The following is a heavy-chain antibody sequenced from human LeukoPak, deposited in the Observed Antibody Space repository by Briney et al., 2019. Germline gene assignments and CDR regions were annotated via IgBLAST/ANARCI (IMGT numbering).Heavy chain of an antibody. CDR1: GYIFTKYV. CDR2: IKAGNGDT. D-gene: IGHD2-21*01. V-gene: IGHV1-3*01. J-gene: IGHJ4*02. CDR3: ARDDCGDTCYPGGY. Sequence: ASVKVSFKASGYIFTKYVVHWVRQAPGQRPEWMGWIKAGNGDTEYSQNFQDRLTITRDTSASTVYMELSSLTSEDTALYYCARDDCGDTCYPGGYWGQGTLVTVSS.